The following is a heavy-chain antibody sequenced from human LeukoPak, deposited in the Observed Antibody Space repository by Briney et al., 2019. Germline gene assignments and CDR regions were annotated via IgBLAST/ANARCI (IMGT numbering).Heavy chain of an antibody. J-gene: IGHJ4*02. CDR3: ATADSGSYYSGFDY. Sequence: GGSLRLSCAASGFTVSSNYMSWVRQAPGKGLEWVSVVYSGGSTHYADSVKGRFTISRDNSKNTLYLHMNSLRAENTAVYYCATADSGSYYSGFDYWGQGTLVTVSS. CDR1: GFTVSSNY. D-gene: IGHD1-26*01. V-gene: IGHV3-66*01. CDR2: VYSGGST.